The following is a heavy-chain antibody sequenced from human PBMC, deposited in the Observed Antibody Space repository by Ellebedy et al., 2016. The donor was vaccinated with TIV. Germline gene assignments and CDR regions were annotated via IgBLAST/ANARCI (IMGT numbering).Heavy chain of an antibody. Sequence: GGSLRLSCAASGFSVSDYYMIWVRQAPGKGLEWVSVIFVLGSTSYADSVTGRFTISRDNSKNTLYLQMNSLRAEDSAVYYSASSTTTPGAFDYWGQGTLVTVSS. CDR2: IFVLGST. J-gene: IGHJ4*02. D-gene: IGHD1-1*01. CDR1: GFSVSDYY. V-gene: IGHV3-53*01. CDR3: ASSTTTPGAFDY.